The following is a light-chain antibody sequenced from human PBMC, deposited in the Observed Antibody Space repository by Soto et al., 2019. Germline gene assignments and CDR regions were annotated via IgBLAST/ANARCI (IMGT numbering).Light chain of an antibody. Sequence: DVVMTQSPLSLPVTPGQPASISCRSSQSLVHSDGNTYLTWFQQRPGQSPRRLIYKVSNRHSGVPDRFSGSGSGTDFTLKISRVEAEDVGVYYCMQGTHWPFTFGQGTKLEIK. CDR1: QSLVHSDGNTY. CDR3: MQGTHWPFT. CDR2: KVS. J-gene: IGKJ2*01. V-gene: IGKV2-30*02.